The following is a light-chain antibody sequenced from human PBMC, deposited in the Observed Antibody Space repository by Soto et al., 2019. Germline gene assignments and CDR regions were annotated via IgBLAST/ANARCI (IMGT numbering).Light chain of an antibody. J-gene: IGKJ1*01. Sequence: DIVMTQTPLSLPVTPGEPASISCRSSQSLLDSDDGNTYLDWYLQKPGQSPQLLIYTLSYRATGIPDRFSGSGSGTDFALTISRLEPEDFAVYYCQQYGSSGTFGQGTKVDIK. CDR3: QQYGSSGT. CDR1: QSLLDSDDGNTY. CDR2: TLS. V-gene: IGKV2-40*01.